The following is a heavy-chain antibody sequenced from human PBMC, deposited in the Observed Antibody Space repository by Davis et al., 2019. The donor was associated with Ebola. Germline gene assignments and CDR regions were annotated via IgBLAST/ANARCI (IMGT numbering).Heavy chain of an antibody. V-gene: IGHV5-51*01. D-gene: IGHD1-26*01. J-gene: IGHJ4*02. CDR1: GYSFTSYW. CDR3: ARRGSYRRAFDY. CDR2: IYPGDSDT. Sequence: GGSLRLSCKGSGYSFTSYWIGWVRQLPGKGLEWMGIIYPGDSDTRYSPSFQGQVTISADKSISTAYLQWSSLKASDTAMYYCARRGSYRRAFDYWGQGTLVTVSS.